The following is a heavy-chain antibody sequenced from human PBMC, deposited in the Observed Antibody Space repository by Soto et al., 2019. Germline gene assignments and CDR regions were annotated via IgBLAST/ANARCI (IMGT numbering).Heavy chain of an antibody. J-gene: IGHJ6*02. CDR3: AKVGLTIDYYHYGIDV. CDR2: ISGSGGST. Sequence: PGGSLRLSCAASGFTLSSEAMSWVRQAPGKGLEWVSAISGSGGSTYYADSVKGRFTISRDNSKNTLYLQMNSLRAEDTAVYYCAKVGLTIDYYHYGIDVWGQGPTVTVSS. CDR1: GFTLSSEA. V-gene: IGHV3-23*01. D-gene: IGHD3-9*01.